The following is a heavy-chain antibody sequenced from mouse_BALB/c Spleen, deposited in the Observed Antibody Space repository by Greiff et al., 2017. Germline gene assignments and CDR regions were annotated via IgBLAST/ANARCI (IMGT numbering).Heavy chain of an antibody. CDR2: INPSNGRT. CDR1: GYTFTSYW. D-gene: IGHD1-1*01. Sequence: QVQLQQPGAELVKPGASVKLSCKASGYTFTSYWMHWVKQRPGQGLEWIGEINPSNGRTNYNEKFKSKASLTVDKSSSTAYMQLSSLTSEDSAVYYCARSATVVRSFAYWGQGTLVTVSA. CDR3: ARSATVVRSFAY. V-gene: IGHV1S81*02. J-gene: IGHJ3*01.